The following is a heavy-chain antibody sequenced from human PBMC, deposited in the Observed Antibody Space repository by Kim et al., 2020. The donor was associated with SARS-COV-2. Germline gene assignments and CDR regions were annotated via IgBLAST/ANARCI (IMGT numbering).Heavy chain of an antibody. CDR2: ISYDGSNK. CDR3: ARDLRKDGSAY. V-gene: IGHV3-30-3*01. CDR1: GFTFSSYA. D-gene: IGHD3-10*01. J-gene: IGHJ4*02. Sequence: GGSLRLSCAASGFTFSSYAMHWVRQAPGKGLEWVAVISYDGSNKYYADSVKGRFTISRDNSKNTLYLQMNSLRAEDTAVYYCARDLRKDGSAYWGQGTLVTVSS.